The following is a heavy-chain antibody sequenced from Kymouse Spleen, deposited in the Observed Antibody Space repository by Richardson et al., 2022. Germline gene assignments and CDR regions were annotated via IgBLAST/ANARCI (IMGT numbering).Heavy chain of an antibody. Sequence: QVQLVESGGGVVQPGRSLRLSCAASGFTFSSYGMHWVRQAPGKGLEWVAVISYDGSNKYYADSVKGRFTISRDNSKNTLYLQMNSLRAEDTAVYYCAKDGVELRGDGMDVWGQGTTVTVSS. CDR1: GFTFSSYG. J-gene: IGHJ6*02. D-gene: IGHD1-7*01. CDR3: AKDGVELRGDGMDV. V-gene: IGHV3-30*18. CDR2: ISYDGSNK.